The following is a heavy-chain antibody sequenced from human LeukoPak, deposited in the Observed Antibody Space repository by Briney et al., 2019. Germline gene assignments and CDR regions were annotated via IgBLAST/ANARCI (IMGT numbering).Heavy chain of an antibody. V-gene: IGHV3-74*01. J-gene: IGHJ3*02. CDR1: GFTFSDFW. D-gene: IGHD3-22*01. CDR3: AREKMYYDSSGDAFDI. Sequence: GGSLRLSCAASGFTFSDFWMHWVRQAPGKGLVWVSRINSGGTVTNYADSVKGRLTISRDNAKNSLYLQMNSLRAEDTAVYYCAREKMYYDSSGDAFDIWGQGTMVTVSS. CDR2: INSGGTVT.